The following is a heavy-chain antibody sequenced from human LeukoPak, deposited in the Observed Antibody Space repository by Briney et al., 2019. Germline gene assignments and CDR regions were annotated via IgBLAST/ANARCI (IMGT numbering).Heavy chain of an antibody. CDR1: GFTFSDYS. V-gene: IGHV3-21*01. Sequence: PGVSLRLSCAASGFTFSDYSINWVRQAPGKGLEGVSSISISSSYIYYADSVKGRFTISRDNAKDSLYLQMNSLRAEDTAVYYCARGRYDVLAGYQPPYFAYWGQGTLVTVSS. D-gene: IGHD3-9*01. J-gene: IGHJ4*02. CDR2: ISISSSYI. CDR3: ARGRYDVLAGYQPPYFAY.